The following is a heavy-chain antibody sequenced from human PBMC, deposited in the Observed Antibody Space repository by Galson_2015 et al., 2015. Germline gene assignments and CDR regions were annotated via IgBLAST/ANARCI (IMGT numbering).Heavy chain of an antibody. D-gene: IGHD3-22*01. V-gene: IGHV3-23*01. CDR3: AKDEDSGYYSPSDY. Sequence: SLRLSCASSGFTFSSYAMTWVRQAPGKGLEWVSSITASGGSPYYADSVKGRFTISRDNSKNTLYLQMNSLRAEDTAIYYCAKDEDSGYYSPSDYWGQGILVTVSS. J-gene: IGHJ4*02. CDR2: ITASGGSP. CDR1: GFTFSSYA.